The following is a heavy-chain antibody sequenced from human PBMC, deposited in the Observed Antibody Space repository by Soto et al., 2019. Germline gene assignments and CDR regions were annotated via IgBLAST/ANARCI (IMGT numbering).Heavy chain of an antibody. Sequence: QVQLQESGPGLVKPSQTLSLTCTVSGGSISSGGYYWTWIRQHPGKGLEWIGYNYYSGITYYNPSPKSRVTISLDTSKNPFSLKLSSVTAADTAVYYCARGSSIAGLYYGMDVWGQGTTVTVSS. CDR2: NYYSGIT. CDR3: ARGSSIAGLYYGMDV. CDR1: GGSISSGGYY. J-gene: IGHJ6*02. V-gene: IGHV4-31*03. D-gene: IGHD6-6*01.